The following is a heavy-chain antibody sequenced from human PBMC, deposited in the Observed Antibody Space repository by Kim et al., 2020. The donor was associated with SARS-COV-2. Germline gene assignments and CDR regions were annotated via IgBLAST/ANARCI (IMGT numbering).Heavy chain of an antibody. J-gene: IGHJ3*01. CDR3: AGRVIVVVTAIHHDAF. D-gene: IGHD2-21*02. CDR1: GGSISSSSYF. Sequence: SETLSLTCTVSGGSISSSSYFWGWIRQPPGKGLEWIGSIYYSGSTYYNPSLKSRVTISVDTSKNQFSLKLSSVTAADTAVYYCAGRVIVVVTAIHHDAF. V-gene: IGHV4-39*01. CDR2: IYYSGST.